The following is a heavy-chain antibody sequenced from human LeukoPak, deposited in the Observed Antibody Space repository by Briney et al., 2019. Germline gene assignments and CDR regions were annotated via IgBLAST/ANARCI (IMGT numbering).Heavy chain of an antibody. CDR2: IYTSGST. Sequence: SETLSLNFTASGGSISSYYWSLIREPAGEGLEWIGRIYTSGSTNYNPSLKSRVTMSVDTSKNQFSLKLSSVTAADTAVYYCARDSRGIVATIVDFDIWGQGTMVTVSS. J-gene: IGHJ3*02. CDR3: ARDSRGIVATIVDFDI. V-gene: IGHV4-4*07. CDR1: GGSISSYY. D-gene: IGHD5-12*01.